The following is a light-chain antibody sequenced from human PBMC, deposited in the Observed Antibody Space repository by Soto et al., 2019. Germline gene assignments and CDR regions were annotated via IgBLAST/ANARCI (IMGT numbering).Light chain of an antibody. Sequence: EIVLTQSPGTLSLSPGERATLSCRASQSVSSSYLAWYQKNPGQAPRLLIYGASSRDTGIPDRFSGSGSGTDFTLTISRLEPEDFAVYYCQQYGGSPLYTFGQGTKLQIQ. V-gene: IGKV3-20*01. CDR3: QQYGGSPLYT. CDR1: QSVSSSY. CDR2: GAS. J-gene: IGKJ2*01.